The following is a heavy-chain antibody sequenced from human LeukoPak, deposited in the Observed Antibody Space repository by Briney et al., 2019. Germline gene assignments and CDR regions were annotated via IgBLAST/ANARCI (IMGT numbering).Heavy chain of an antibody. J-gene: IGHJ4*02. V-gene: IGHV5-10-1*01. Sequence: GGSLRLSCAASGFTFSSYAMSWVRQAPEKGLEWMGRIDPSDSYTNYSPSFQGHVTISADKSISTAYLQWSSLKASDTAMYYCARRGGQQLATLEYWGQGTLVTVSS. D-gene: IGHD6-13*01. CDR1: GFTFSSYA. CDR3: ARRGGQQLATLEY. CDR2: IDPSDSYT.